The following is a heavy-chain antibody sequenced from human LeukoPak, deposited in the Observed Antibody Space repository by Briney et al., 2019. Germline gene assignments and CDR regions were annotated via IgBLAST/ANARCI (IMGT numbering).Heavy chain of an antibody. V-gene: IGHV1-2*02. CDR3: ARGPSTGSFDY. CDR1: GYTFTAYY. J-gene: IGHJ4*02. CDR2: INPDSGGT. D-gene: IGHD2-8*02. Sequence: ASVKVSCKASGYTFTAYYIHWFRQAPGQGLEWMGWINPDSGGTKHAQEFQGRVTMTRDTSVTTVYMELYSLRSDDTAVYYCARGPSTGSFDYWGQGTLVTVSP.